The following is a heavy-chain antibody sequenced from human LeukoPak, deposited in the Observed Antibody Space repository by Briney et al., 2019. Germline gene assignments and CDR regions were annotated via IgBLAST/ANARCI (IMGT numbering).Heavy chain of an antibody. CDR2: INPNRGGT. V-gene: IGHV1-2*02. D-gene: IGHD6-13*01. J-gene: IGHJ4*02. CDR1: GYTFTGYY. Sequence: ASVKVSCKASGYTFTGYYIHWVRQAPGQGLEWMGWINPNRGGTNYAQKFQGRVTMTRDTSVSTAYMDLSSLRSDDTAVYYRARDDAAAAGSYFDYWGQGTLVTVSS. CDR3: ARDDAAAAGSYFDY.